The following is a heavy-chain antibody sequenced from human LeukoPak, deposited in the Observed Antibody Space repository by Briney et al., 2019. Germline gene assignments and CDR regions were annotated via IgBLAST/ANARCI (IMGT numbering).Heavy chain of an antibody. CDR3: AREKGGYSGYHSIGIDY. J-gene: IGHJ4*02. CDR2: INHSGST. V-gene: IGHV4-34*01. CDR1: GGSFSGYY. D-gene: IGHD5-12*01. Sequence: SETLSLTCAVYGGSFSGYYWSWIRQPPGKGLEWIGEINHSGSTNYNPSLKSRVTIPVDTSKNQFSLKLSSVTAADTAVYYCAREKGGYSGYHSIGIDYWGQGTLVTVSS.